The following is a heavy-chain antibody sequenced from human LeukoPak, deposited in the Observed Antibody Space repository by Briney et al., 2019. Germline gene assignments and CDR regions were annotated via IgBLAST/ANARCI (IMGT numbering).Heavy chain of an antibody. CDR2: IYYSGST. J-gene: IGHJ4*02. D-gene: IGHD3-10*01. Sequence: SETLSLTCTVSGGSISSYYWSWIRQPPGKGLEWIGYIYYSGSTNYNPSLKSRVTISVDTSKNQFSLKLSSVTAADTAVYYCARIGLCGSGSDYWGQGTLVTVSS. V-gene: IGHV4-59*01. CDR3: ARIGLCGSGSDY. CDR1: GGSISSYY.